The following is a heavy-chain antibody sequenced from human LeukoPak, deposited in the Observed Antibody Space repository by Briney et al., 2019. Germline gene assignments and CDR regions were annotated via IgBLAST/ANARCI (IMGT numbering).Heavy chain of an antibody. CDR2: IYYSGST. D-gene: IGHD3-9*01. CDR1: GGSININTYY. J-gene: IGHJ6*03. CDR3: ARGPTRDLTVYYYMDV. Sequence: SETLSLTCTVSGGSININTYYWGWIRQPPGKGLEWIGSIYYSGSTYYNPSLKSRVTISVDTSKNQFSLKLSSVTAADTAVYYCARGPTRDLTVYYYMDVWGKGTTVTVSS. V-gene: IGHV4-39*07.